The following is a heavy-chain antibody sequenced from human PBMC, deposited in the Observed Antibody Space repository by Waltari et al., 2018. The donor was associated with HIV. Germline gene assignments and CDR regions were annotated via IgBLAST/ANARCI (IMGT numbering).Heavy chain of an antibody. D-gene: IGHD5-18*01. CDR3: ARVQTGVDTAMVNRYFDL. V-gene: IGHV4-39*01. CDR1: GGSISSSSYY. CDR2: IYYSGST. J-gene: IGHJ2*01. Sequence: QLQLQESGPGLVKPSETLSLTCTVSGGSISSSSYYWGWIRQPPGKGLEWIGSIYYSGSTYYNPRLKSRVTISVDTSKNQFSLKLSSVTAADTAVYYCARVQTGVDTAMVNRYFDLWGRGTLVTVSS.